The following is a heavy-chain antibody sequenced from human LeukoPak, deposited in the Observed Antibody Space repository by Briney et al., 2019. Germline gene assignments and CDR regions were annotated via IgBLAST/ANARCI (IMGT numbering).Heavy chain of an antibody. D-gene: IGHD2-2*01. V-gene: IGHV4-4*07. CDR2: IYTSGST. CDR1: GGSISSYY. Sequence: SETLSLTCTVSGGSISSYYWSWIRQPAGKGLEWMGRIYTSGSTNYNPSLKSRVTMSVDTSKNQFSLKLSSVTAADTAVYYCARVDCSSTSCYGIWFDPWGQGTLVTVSS. CDR3: ARVDCSSTSCYGIWFDP. J-gene: IGHJ5*02.